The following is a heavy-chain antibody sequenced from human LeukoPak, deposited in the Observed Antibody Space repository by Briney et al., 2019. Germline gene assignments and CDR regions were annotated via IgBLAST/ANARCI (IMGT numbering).Heavy chain of an antibody. J-gene: IGHJ4*02. CDR1: GYTFTGYY. D-gene: IGHD5-18*01. CDR2: INPNSGGT. V-gene: IGHV1-2*02. Sequence: ASVKVSCKASGYTFTGYYMHWVRQAPGQGLEWMGWINPNSGGTNYAQKFQGRVTMTRDTSISTAYMELSRLRSDDTTVYYCACGIQLWTSPDYWGQGTLVTVSS. CDR3: ACGIQLWTSPDY.